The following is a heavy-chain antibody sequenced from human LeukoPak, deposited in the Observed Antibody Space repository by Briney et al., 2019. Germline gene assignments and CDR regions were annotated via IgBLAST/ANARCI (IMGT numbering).Heavy chain of an antibody. CDR3: ARVSSSSWYYYYYYMDV. V-gene: IGHV5-51*01. CDR1: GYIFTSYW. Sequence: GGSLKISCKGSGYIFTSYWIGWVRQMPGKGLEGMGIIYPGDSDTRYSPSFQGQVTISADKSISTAYLQWSSLKASDTAMYYCARVSSSSWYYYYYYMDVWGKGTTVTVSS. D-gene: IGHD6-13*01. CDR2: IYPGDSDT. J-gene: IGHJ6*03.